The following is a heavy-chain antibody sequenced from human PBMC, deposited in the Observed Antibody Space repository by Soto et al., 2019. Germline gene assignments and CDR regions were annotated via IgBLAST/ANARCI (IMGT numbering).Heavy chain of an antibody. CDR1: GYTFTTYY. D-gene: IGHD5-18*01. CDR2: INPSGGST. Sequence: QVQLVQSGAEVKKPGASVKVSCKASGYTFTTYYVHWVRQAPGQGLEWMGIINPSGGSTTYAQKFQGRVTMTRDKSTSTVYMELSSLRPEDTAVYYCAIIRVTPGQGGAFDIWGQGTMVIVSS. J-gene: IGHJ3*02. V-gene: IGHV1-46*03. CDR3: AIIRVTPGQGGAFDI.